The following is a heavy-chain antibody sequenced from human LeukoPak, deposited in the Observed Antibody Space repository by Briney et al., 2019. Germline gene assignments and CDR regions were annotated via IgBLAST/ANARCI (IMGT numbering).Heavy chain of an antibody. D-gene: IGHD2-15*01. J-gene: IGHJ6*04. V-gene: IGHV4-59*01. CDR3: ARWGGVVAATYYYYGMDV. CDR1: GVSSSSYY. CDR2: IYYSGST. Sequence: SETLSLTCTGSGVSSSSYYWSWLRHPPGKELEWSGYIYYSGSTNYNPSLKSRVTISVDTSKNQFSLKLSSVTAADTAVYYCARWGGVVAATYYYYGMDVWGKGTTVTVSS.